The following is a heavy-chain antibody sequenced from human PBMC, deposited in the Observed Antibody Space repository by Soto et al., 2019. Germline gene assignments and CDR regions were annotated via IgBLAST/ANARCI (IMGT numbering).Heavy chain of an antibody. CDR3: AKHGPQYSSSLTHY. CDR1: GFTFNNYA. D-gene: IGHD6-13*01. Sequence: EVRLLESGGGLVQPGESLRLSCAGSGFTFNNYAMTWVRQAPGKGPEWVSAISGGGDTTYYADSVKGRFTISRDNSKNTLYLQMSSLRAEDTAVYYCAKHGPQYSSSLTHYWGQGTLVTVSS. J-gene: IGHJ4*02. CDR2: ISGGGDTT. V-gene: IGHV3-23*01.